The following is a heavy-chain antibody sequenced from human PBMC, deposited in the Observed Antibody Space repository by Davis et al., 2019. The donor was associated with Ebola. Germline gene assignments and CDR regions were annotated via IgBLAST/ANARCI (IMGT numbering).Heavy chain of an antibody. V-gene: IGHV4-39*07. CDR1: GGSISSGGYY. Sequence: SETLSLTCTVSGGSISSGGYYWSWIRQPPGKGLEWIGEINHSGSTNYNPSLKSRVTISVDTSKNQFSLKLSSVTAADTAVYYCARGTIFGVVRMYYYGMDVWGQGTTITVSS. D-gene: IGHD3-3*01. CDR3: ARGTIFGVVRMYYYGMDV. J-gene: IGHJ6*02. CDR2: INHSGST.